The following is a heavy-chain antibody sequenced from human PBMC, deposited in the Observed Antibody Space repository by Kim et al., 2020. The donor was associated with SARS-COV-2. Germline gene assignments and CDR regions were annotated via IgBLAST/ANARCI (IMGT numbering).Heavy chain of an antibody. Sequence: SETLSLTCAVYGGSFSGYYWSWIRQPPGKGLEWIGEINHSGSTNYNPSLKSRVTISVDTSKNQFSLKLSSVTAADTAVYYCASTVSRRYYYYYMDVWGKG. D-gene: IGHD4-17*01. J-gene: IGHJ6*03. CDR2: INHSGST. CDR3: ASTVSRRYYYYYMDV. CDR1: GGSFSGYY. V-gene: IGHV4-34*01.